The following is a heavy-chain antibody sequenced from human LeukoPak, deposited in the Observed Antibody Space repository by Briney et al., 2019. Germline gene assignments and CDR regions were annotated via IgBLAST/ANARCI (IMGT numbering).Heavy chain of an antibody. D-gene: IGHD1-26*01. CDR2: IYYSGST. V-gene: IGHV4-38-2*02. Sequence: PSETLSLTCTVSGYSISSGYYWGWIRQPPGKGLEWIGNIYYSGSTYYNASLQSRVTISIDTSKNQFSLRLNSVTAADTAMYFCVKSGGYGLIDYWGQGTMVTVSS. J-gene: IGHJ3*01. CDR3: VKSGGYGLIDY. CDR1: GYSISSGYY.